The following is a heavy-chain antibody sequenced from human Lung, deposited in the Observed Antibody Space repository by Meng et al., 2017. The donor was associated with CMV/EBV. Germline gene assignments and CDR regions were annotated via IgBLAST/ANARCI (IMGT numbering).Heavy chain of an antibody. Sequence: GESLKISCAASGFSFSNIWMHWVGQAPGKGLVWVSLINSEGHSGTYADSVKGRFTISRDNAKNTLYLQMNSLTAEDTAVYYCLRSQRRPDDDWGQGTLVTVSS. J-gene: IGHJ4*02. CDR1: GFSFSNIW. CDR2: INSEGHSG. V-gene: IGHV3-74*01. D-gene: IGHD6-25*01. CDR3: LRSQRRPDDD.